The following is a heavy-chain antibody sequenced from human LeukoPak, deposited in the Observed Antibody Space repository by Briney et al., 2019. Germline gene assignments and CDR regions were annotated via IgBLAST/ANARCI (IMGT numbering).Heavy chain of an antibody. V-gene: IGHV1-18*01. Sequence: ASVKVSCKASVYTFTSYGISWVRQAPGQGLEWLGWISTYNGDPKYAQKVQGRVTMSTDTSTSTAYMELRSLRSDDTAVYYCARDAVVGATLRGAFFYWFDPWGQGTLVTVSS. D-gene: IGHD1-26*01. CDR1: VYTFTSYG. CDR3: ARDAVVGATLRGAFFYWFDP. CDR2: ISTYNGDP. J-gene: IGHJ5*02.